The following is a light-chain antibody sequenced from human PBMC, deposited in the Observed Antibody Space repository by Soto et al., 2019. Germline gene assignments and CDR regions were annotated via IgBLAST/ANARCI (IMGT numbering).Light chain of an antibody. CDR2: DND. Sequence: QSVLTQPPSVSAAPGQKVTISCSGSGSNIRYNYVSWYLQLPGTAPKLLIYDNDKRPSGVPDRFSGSKSGNTASLTVSGLQAEDEADYYCSSYAGSNNFVVFGGGTKLTVL. CDR3: SSYAGSNNFVV. V-gene: IGLV1-51*01. CDR1: GSNIRYNY. J-gene: IGLJ2*01.